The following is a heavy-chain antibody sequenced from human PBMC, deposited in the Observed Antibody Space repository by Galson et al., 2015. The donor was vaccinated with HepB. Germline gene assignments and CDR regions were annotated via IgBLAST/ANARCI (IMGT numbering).Heavy chain of an antibody. J-gene: IGHJ4*02. Sequence: SLRLSCAASGFTFSAYAMHWVRQAPGKGLEWVAIVSFDGSNKYYADSVKGRFTISRDNSKNTLFVQMNSLRVEDTAVYYCARVERGYSYGPIDYWGQGTL. V-gene: IGHV3-30*04. CDR1: GFTFSAYA. CDR2: VSFDGSNK. CDR3: ARVERGYSYGPIDY. D-gene: IGHD5-18*01.